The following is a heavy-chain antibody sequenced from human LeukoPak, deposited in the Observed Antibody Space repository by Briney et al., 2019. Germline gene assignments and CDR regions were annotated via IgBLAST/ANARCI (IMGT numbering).Heavy chain of an antibody. Sequence: SETLSLTCTVSGGSISSYYWTWIRQPAGKGLEWIGRIYTTGSTNYNPSLNSRVTMSVDTSKNQFSLKLSSVTAADTAVYYCARRIAVAGKAGFDYWGQGTLVTVSS. CDR2: IYTTGST. V-gene: IGHV4-4*07. J-gene: IGHJ4*02. CDR1: GGSISSYY. CDR3: ARRIAVAGKAGFDY. D-gene: IGHD6-19*01.